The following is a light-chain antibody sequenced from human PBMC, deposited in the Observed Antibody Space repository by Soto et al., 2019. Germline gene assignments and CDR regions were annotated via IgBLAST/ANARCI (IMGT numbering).Light chain of an antibody. J-gene: IGKJ1*01. CDR1: QSISSW. CDR2: DAS. Sequence: DFQITQSPSTLSASVEDRVTITCRASQSISSWLAWYQQKPGKAPKLLIYDASSLESGVPSRFSGSGSGTEFTLTISSLQPDDFATYYCQQYNSYSWTFGQGTKVDIK. CDR3: QQYNSYSWT. V-gene: IGKV1-5*01.